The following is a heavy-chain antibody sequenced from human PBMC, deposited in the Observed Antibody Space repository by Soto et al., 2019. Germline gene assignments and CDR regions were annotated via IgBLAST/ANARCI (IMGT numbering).Heavy chain of an antibody. D-gene: IGHD2-8*01. CDR3: AIAVGYCTNGVCYLARREYNWFDP. J-gene: IGHJ5*02. CDR1: GYTLTELS. Sequence: GASVKVSCKVSGYTLTELSMHWVRQAPGKGLEWMGGFDPEDGETIYAQKFQGGVTMTEDTSTDTAYMELSSLRSEDTAVYYCAIAVGYCTNGVCYLARREYNWFDPWGQGTLVTVSS. V-gene: IGHV1-24*01. CDR2: FDPEDGET.